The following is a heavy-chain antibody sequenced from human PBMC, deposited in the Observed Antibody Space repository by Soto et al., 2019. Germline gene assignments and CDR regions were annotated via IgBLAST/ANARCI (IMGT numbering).Heavy chain of an antibody. CDR2: INPSGGST. CDR1: GYTFTTDY. D-gene: IGHD6-19*01. CDR3: ARANTYGSGWHGWFDP. V-gene: IGHV1-46*01. Sequence: QVQLLQSGAEVKKPGASVKVSCKASGYTFTTDYIHWVRQAPGQGLEWMGIINPSGGSTRYAQKFQGRVTMTSDTSTSTIYMELSSLTSEDTAVYFCARANTYGSGWHGWFDPWGQGTLVTVSS. J-gene: IGHJ5*02.